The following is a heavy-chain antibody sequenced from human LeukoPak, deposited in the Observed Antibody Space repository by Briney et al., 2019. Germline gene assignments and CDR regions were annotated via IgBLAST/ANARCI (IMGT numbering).Heavy chain of an antibody. J-gene: IGHJ4*02. CDR1: GYSLSSGFF. CDR2: FSQRGGS. D-gene: IGHD3-22*01. Sequence: SEALSLTCTVSGYSLSSGFFCDWIRQSPGKGLEGIGIFSQRGGSYHNPSLKSRVNISVDTSKNQFSLQLLSVTDADTAVYYCARAQEFSDSSGPNYLDFWGQGILVTVSS. V-gene: IGHV4-38-2*02. CDR3: ARAQEFSDSSGPNYLDF.